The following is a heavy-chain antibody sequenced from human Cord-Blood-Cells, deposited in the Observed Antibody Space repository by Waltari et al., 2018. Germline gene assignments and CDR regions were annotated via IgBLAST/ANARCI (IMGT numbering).Heavy chain of an antibody. J-gene: IGHJ4*02. Sequence: YMHWVRQAPGQGLEWMGWINPNSGGTNYAQKFQGWVTMTRDTSISTAYMELSRLRSDDTAVYYCARSYDILTGYFDYWGQGTLVTVSS. CDR3: ARSYDILTGYFDY. CDR2: INPNSGGT. V-gene: IGHV1-2*04. D-gene: IGHD3-9*01. CDR1: Y.